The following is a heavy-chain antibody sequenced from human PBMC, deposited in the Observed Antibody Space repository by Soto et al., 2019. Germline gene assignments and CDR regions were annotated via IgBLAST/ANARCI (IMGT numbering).Heavy chain of an antibody. CDR2: ISGSGGST. CDR3: AKGGKGRGYYYYYMDV. CDR1: GFTFSSYA. V-gene: IGHV3-23*01. J-gene: IGHJ6*03. D-gene: IGHD3-10*01. Sequence: GGSLRLSCAASGFTFSSYAMSWVRQAPGKGLEWVSAISGSGGSTYYADSVKGRFTISRDNSKNTLYLQMNSLRAEDTAVYYCAKGGKGRGYYYYYMDVWGKGTTVTVSS.